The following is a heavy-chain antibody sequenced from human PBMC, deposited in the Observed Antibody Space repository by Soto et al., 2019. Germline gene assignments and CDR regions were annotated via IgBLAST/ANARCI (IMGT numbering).Heavy chain of an antibody. Sequence: QVQLQESGPGLVKPSETLSLTCTVSGGSVSSNSYYWTWIRQPPGKGPEWIGYSYYSGGPNYNPSLRGRVTISVDTSNNQFYLKMTSVTAADTAVYYCARGQEAARSYYYYGMDVWGQGTTVTVSS. CDR2: SYYSGGP. D-gene: IGHD6-6*01. CDR1: GGSVSSNSYY. CDR3: ARGQEAARSYYYYGMDV. J-gene: IGHJ6*02. V-gene: IGHV4-61*01.